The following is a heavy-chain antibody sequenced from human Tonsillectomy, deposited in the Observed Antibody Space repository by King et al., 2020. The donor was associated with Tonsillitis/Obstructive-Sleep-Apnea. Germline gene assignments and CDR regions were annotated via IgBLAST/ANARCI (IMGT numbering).Heavy chain of an antibody. J-gene: IGHJ4*02. CDR2: ISASSATT. V-gene: IGHV3-23*01. D-gene: IGHD1-7*01. CDR1: GFTFSSSA. CDR3: AKGYSWNYQPFDY. Sequence: VQVLESGGGSVQPGGSLRLSCAASGFTFSSSAMSWVRQAPGKGLEWVSGISASSATTYYVDSVKGRLTISRDNPKNTLYLQMNSLRVEDTAVYYCAKGYSWNYQPFDYWGQGTLVAVSS.